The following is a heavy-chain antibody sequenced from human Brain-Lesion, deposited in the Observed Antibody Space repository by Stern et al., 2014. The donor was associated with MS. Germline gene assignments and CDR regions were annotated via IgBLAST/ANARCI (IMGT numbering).Heavy chain of an antibody. Sequence: VQLVESGPGLVKPSQTLSLTCTASGGSTSRRRYYWSWLRQPPGRGREWIGSIYSSGNSFYNPSLKSRLTISLDTSKNQFSLRLNSVTATDTAVYYCARGPLYGIDMKTFFYAMDVWGQGTMVTVSS. V-gene: IGHV4-30-4*01. CDR3: ARGPLYGIDMKTFFYAMDV. CDR1: GGSTSRRRYY. CDR2: IYSSGNS. D-gene: IGHD2-8*01. J-gene: IGHJ6*02.